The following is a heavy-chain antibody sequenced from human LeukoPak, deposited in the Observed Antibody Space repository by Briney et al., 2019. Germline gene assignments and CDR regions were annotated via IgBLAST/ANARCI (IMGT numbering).Heavy chain of an antibody. D-gene: IGHD3-22*01. J-gene: IGHJ4*02. CDR2: INTNTGRP. V-gene: IGHV7-4-1*02. CDR3: ARGGYYDSSGYYPEHFDY. CDR1: GYTFTSYG. Sequence: ASVKVSCKASGYTFTSYGISWVRQAPGQGLEWMGWINTNTGRPTYAQGFTGRFVFSLDTSISTAYLQISSLKAEDTAVYYCARGGYYDSSGYYPEHFDYWGQGTLVTVSS.